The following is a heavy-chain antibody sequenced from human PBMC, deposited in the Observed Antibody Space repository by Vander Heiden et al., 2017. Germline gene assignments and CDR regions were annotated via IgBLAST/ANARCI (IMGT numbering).Heavy chain of an antibody. CDR1: GFTFSSYA. D-gene: IGHD6-6*01. CDR2: ISGSGGST. J-gene: IGHJ4*02. CDR3: AKDQYSRPYYFDY. Sequence: EVRLLVSVGGLVQPGGSMRLSCAAAGFTFSSYAMSWVRQAPGKGLEWVSAISGSGGSTYYADSVKGRFTISRDNSKNTLYLQMNSLRAEDTAVYYCAKDQYSRPYYFDYWGQGTLVTVSS. V-gene: IGHV3-23*01.